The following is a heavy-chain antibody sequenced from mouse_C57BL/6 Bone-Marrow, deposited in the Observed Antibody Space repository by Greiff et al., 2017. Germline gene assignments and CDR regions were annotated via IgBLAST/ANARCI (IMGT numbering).Heavy chain of an antibody. D-gene: IGHD1-1*01. CDR1: GFTFSSYA. V-gene: IGHV5-4*01. Sequence: EVQLVESGGGLVKPGGSLKLSCAASGFTFSSYAMSWVRQTPEQRLEWVATISAGGSYTYYPDNVKGRFTISRDNAKNNLYLQMGHLTSEDTAMYYCAGGTVVAHWYFDVWGTGTTVTVSA. CDR3: AGGTVVAHWYFDV. CDR2: ISAGGSYT. J-gene: IGHJ1*03.